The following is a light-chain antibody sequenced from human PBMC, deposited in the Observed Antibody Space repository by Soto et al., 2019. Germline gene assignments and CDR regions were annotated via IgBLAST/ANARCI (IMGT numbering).Light chain of an antibody. Sequence: QSVLTQPASVSGSPGQSITISCTGISSDVGAYNYVSWYQHHPGKAPKLMIFEVSNRPSGISNRFSGSKSGNTASLTISGLQSEDEADYYCSSYTSTGHYVFGTGTKLTVL. CDR3: SSYTSTGHYV. CDR2: EVS. J-gene: IGLJ1*01. V-gene: IGLV2-14*01. CDR1: SSDVGAYNY.